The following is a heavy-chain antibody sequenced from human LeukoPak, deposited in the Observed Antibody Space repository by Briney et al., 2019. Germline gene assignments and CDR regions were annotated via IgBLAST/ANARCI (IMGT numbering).Heavy chain of an antibody. Sequence: YTFTXXGXXWXRXXXGQVVELMGWISGYNGKTNYAQKVQGRVTMTTDTYKSTDYMEMRRLRSDDTGVYYCARDHPARHNWGQGTLVTLSS. CDR1: YTFTXXG. CDR3: ARDHPARHN. J-gene: IGHJ4*02. CDR2: ISGYNGKT. D-gene: IGHD6-6*01. V-gene: IGHV1-18*01.